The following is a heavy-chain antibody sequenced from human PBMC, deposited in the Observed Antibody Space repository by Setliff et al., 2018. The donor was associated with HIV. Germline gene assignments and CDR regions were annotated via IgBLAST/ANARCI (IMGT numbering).Heavy chain of an antibody. V-gene: IGHV4-4*07. J-gene: IGHJ4*02. D-gene: IGHD6-13*01. CDR2: LYVRGDT. Sequence: PSETLSLTCYVTDDPISSYYWSWVRQPAGKGLEWIGRLYVRGDTNYNPSLKSRVTMSLDTSKNQFSLKLSSVTAADTAIYYCARGSRSHGGMFGYWGQGTLVTVSS. CDR1: DDPISSYY. CDR3: ARGSRSHGGMFGY.